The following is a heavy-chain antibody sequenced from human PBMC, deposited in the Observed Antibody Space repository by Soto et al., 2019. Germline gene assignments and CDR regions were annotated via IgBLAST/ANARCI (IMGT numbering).Heavy chain of an antibody. CDR2: ISYDGSNK. CDR3: AKAGFEY. J-gene: IGHJ4*02. V-gene: IGHV3-30*18. Sequence: QVQLVESGGGVVQPGRSLRLSCAASGFTFSSYGMHWVRQAPGKGLEWVAVISYDGSNKYYADSVKGRFTISRDNSKSTLYLQMNSLRAEDTAVYYCAKAGFEYWGQGTLVTVSS. CDR1: GFTFSSYG.